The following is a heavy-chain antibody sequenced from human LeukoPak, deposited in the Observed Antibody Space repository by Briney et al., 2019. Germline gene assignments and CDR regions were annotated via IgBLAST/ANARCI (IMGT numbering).Heavy chain of an antibody. CDR2: IGTAGDT. CDR3: VRQQTPHRNFDY. CDR1: GFTFSNRA. D-gene: IGHD1/OR15-1a*01. Sequence: GGSLRLSCATSGFTFSNRAMHWVRQATGKGLEWVSAIGTAGDTFYPGSVKGRFTISRENAKNSLSLQMNSLRAEDTAVYYCVRQQTPHRNFDYWGQGTLVTVSS. J-gene: IGHJ4*02. V-gene: IGHV3-13*01.